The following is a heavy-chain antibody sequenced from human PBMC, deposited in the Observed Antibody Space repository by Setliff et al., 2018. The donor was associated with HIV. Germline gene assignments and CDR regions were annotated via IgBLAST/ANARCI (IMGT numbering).Heavy chain of an antibody. CDR1: GYSISSGYY. CDR3: ARDLWGDDYYYNNMDV. V-gene: IGHV4-38-2*02. CDR2: IYHSGIT. Sequence: SETLSLTCTVSGYSISSGYYWGWIRQPPGKGLECIGSIYHSGITYYNSSLKSRVTISVDTSKNQFSLNLTSVTAADTAVYYCARDLWGDDYYYNNMDVWGKGTTVTVSS. D-gene: IGHD2-21*02. J-gene: IGHJ6*03.